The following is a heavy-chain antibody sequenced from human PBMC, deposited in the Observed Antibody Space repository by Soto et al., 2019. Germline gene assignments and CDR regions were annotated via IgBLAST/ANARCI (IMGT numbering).Heavy chain of an antibody. V-gene: IGHV4-34*01. CDR2: INHSGST. CDR1: GGSFSGYY. J-gene: IGHJ6*02. D-gene: IGHD3-3*01. CDR3: ARDRTIFGVVKYYYGMDV. Sequence: SETLSLTCAVYGGSFSGYYWSWIRQPPGKGLEWSGEINHSGSTNYNPSLKSRVTISGDTSKNQFSLKLSSVTAADTAVYYCARDRTIFGVVKYYYGMDVWGQGSTVTVSS.